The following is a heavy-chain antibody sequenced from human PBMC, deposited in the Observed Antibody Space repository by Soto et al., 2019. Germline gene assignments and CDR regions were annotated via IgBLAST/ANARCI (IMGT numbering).Heavy chain of an antibody. V-gene: IGHV3-23*01. CDR3: AKAPNWNSESGYFDY. J-gene: IGHJ4*02. CDR1: GFTFTSSA. D-gene: IGHD1-1*01. CDR2: VSNSGDVT. Sequence: GGSLRLSCVASGFTFTSSAMSWVRQAPGKGLEWVSSVSNSGDVTYYADSVKGRFTISRDNSKNTLYLQMNSLGADDTAVYYCAKAPNWNSESGYFDYWGQGPLVTVSS.